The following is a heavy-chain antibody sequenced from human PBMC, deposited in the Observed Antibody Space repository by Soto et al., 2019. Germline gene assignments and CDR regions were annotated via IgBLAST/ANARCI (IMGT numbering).Heavy chain of an antibody. D-gene: IGHD6-19*01. V-gene: IGHV4-39*01. J-gene: IGHJ4*02. CDR3: ARRYGWLYFDY. Sequence: QLQLQESGPGLVKPWETLSLTCTVSGDSISSSNYFWGWIRQPPGKGLEWIGTIFYSGSTYYNPSLKSRVTISVDTSTNQFSLRLISVTAADTALYYCARRYGWLYFDYWGQGSLVTVSS. CDR2: IFYSGST. CDR1: GDSISSSNYF.